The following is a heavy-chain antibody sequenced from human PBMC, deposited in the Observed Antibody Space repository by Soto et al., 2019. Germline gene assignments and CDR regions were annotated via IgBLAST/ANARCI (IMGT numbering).Heavy chain of an antibody. V-gene: IGHV4-59*08. CDR1: GGSINNYY. J-gene: IGHJ5*02. D-gene: IGHD3-10*01. CDR3: ARLRYYGSGTYSWFDP. CDR2: IYYSGST. Sequence: PSETLSLTCTVSGGSINNYYWSWIRQPPGKGLEWIGYIYYSGSTNYNPSLKSRVTISVDTSKNQFSLKLRSLTAADTAVYYCARLRYYGSGTYSWFDPWGQGTLVTVSS.